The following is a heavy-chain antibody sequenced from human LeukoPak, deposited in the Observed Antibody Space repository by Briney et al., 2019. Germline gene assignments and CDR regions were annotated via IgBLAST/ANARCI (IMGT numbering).Heavy chain of an antibody. CDR2: IYYSGST. J-gene: IGHJ4*02. CDR1: GGSISSGDYY. Sequence: SETLSLTCTVSGGSISSGDYYWSWIRQPPGKGLEWIVYIYYSGSTYYNPSLKSRVTISVDTSKNQFSLKLSSVTAADTAVYYCAREGRYSSSWQIDYWGQGTLVTVSS. CDR3: AREGRYSSSWQIDY. D-gene: IGHD6-13*01. V-gene: IGHV4-30-4*01.